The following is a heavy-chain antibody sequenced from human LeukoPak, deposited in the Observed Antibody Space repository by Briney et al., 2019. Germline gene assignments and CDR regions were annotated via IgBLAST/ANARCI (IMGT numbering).Heavy chain of an antibody. CDR1: GFTFSSYG. Sequence: GGSLRLSCAASGFTFSSYGMHWVRQAPGKGLEWVAVLSYDGSNKHYADSVKGRFIISRDNSKNTLYLQMNSLRAEDTAVYHCAKDRGFGVFFQYYFGYWGQGTLVTVSS. V-gene: IGHV3-30*18. CDR3: AKDRGFGVFFQYYFGY. CDR2: LSYDGSNK. D-gene: IGHD3-10*01. J-gene: IGHJ4*02.